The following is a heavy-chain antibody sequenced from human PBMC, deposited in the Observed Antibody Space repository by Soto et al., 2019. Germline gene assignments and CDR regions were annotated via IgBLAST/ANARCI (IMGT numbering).Heavy chain of an antibody. V-gene: IGHV1-69*13. CDR3: ARDRAENLEWLLFSPHDAFDI. D-gene: IGHD3-3*01. CDR1: GGTFSSYA. CDR2: IIPIFGTA. J-gene: IGHJ3*02. Sequence: ASVKVSCKASGGTFSSYAISWVRQAPGQGLEWMGGIIPIFGTANYAQKFQGRVTITADESTSTAYMELSSLRSEDTAVYYCARDRAENLEWLLFSPHDAFDIWGTGTMVTVSS.